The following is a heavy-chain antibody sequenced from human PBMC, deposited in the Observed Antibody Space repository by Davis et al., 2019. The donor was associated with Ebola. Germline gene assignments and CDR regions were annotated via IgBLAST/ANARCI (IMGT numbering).Heavy chain of an antibody. D-gene: IGHD3-3*01. CDR3: ARADYDFWSATYGMDV. CDR2: ISSSGSTI. J-gene: IGHJ6*02. Sequence: GGSLRLSCAASGFTFSSYGMHWVRQAPGKGLEWVSYISSSGSTIYYADSVKGRFTISRDNAKNSLYLQMNSLRAEDTAVYYCARADYDFWSATYGMDVWGQGTTVTVSS. CDR1: GFTFSSYG. V-gene: IGHV3-48*04.